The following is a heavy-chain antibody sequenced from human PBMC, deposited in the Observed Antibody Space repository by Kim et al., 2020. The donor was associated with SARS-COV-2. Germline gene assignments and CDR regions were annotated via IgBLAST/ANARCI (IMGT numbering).Heavy chain of an antibody. J-gene: IGHJ4*02. CDR2: IYYSGST. V-gene: IGHV4-39*01. Sequence: SETLSLTCTVSGGSISSSSYYWGWIRQPPGKGLEWIGSIYYSGSTYYNPSLKSRVTISVDTSKNQFSLKLSSVTAADTAVYYCARLQVGFHYWGQGTLVTVSS. CDR3: ARLQVGFHY. CDR1: GGSISSSSYY. D-gene: IGHD1-26*01.